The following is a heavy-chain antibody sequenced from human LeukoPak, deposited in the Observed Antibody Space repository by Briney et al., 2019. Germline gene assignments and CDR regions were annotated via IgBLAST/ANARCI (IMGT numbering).Heavy chain of an antibody. CDR2: THHSGRT. J-gene: IGHJ4*02. D-gene: IGHD6-13*01. Sequence: TASGTLSLTCVVSGGSITSINWWNWVRQPPGKGLEWIGETHHSGRTKYNPSLKSRVTISVDRSKNQFSLKLSSVTAADTAVYYCARVSKAAAGILYDYWGQGTLVTVSS. CDR1: GGSITSINW. V-gene: IGHV4-4*02. CDR3: ARVSKAAAGILYDY.